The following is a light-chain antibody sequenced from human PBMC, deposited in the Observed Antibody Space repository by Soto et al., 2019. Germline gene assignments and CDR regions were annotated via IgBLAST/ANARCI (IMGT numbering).Light chain of an antibody. CDR2: EVS. CDR1: SSDVGGYNY. Sequence: QSVLTQPASVSGSPGQSITISCTGTSSDVGGYNYVSWYQQHPGKAPKLLIYEVSHRPSGVSNRFSGSKSGNTASLPISGLQAEGEADYYCTSYTSSDTLLYVFGTGTKVTVL. J-gene: IGLJ1*01. CDR3: TSYTSSDTLLYV. V-gene: IGLV2-14*01.